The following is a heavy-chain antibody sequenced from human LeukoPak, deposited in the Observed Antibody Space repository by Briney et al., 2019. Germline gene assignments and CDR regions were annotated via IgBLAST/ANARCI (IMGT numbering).Heavy chain of an antibody. V-gene: IGHV4-39*07. CDR2: IHYSGST. D-gene: IGHD3-22*01. CDR3: ASYSYYYDSSGYFDY. CDR1: GGSISSNRYY. Sequence: SETLSLTCTVSGGSISSNRYYWGWIRQPPGKGLEWIGNIHYSGSTYYNPSLKTRVTISEDTSKNQFSLKLSSVTAADTAVYYCASYSYYYDSSGYFDYWAQGTLVTVSS. J-gene: IGHJ4*02.